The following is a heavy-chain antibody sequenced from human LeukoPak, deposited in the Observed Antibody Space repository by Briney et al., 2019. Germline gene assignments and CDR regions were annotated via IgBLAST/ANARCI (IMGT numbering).Heavy chain of an antibody. V-gene: IGHV3-48*03. Sequence: GGSPRLSCAASEFTFRSYEMNCVRQAPGKGLEWVSYISSSGSTIYYADSVKGRFTISRDNAKNSLYLQMNSLRAEDTAVYYCAREKMNAFDIWGQGTMVTVSS. CDR2: ISSSGSTI. CDR1: EFTFRSYE. J-gene: IGHJ3*02. CDR3: AREKMNAFDI.